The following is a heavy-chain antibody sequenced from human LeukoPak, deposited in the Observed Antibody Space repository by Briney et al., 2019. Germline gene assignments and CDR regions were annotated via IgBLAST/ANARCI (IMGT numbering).Heavy chain of an antibody. Sequence: GGSLRLSCSASGFTFSSYSMNWVRQAPGKGLEYVSYISSGSGTIYYADSVKGRFTISRDNAKNSLYLQMNSLSAEDTAVYYCARAQKYSYDAFDIWGQGTMVTVSS. D-gene: IGHD4-11*01. V-gene: IGHV3-48*04. CDR1: GFTFSSYS. J-gene: IGHJ3*02. CDR2: ISSGSGTI. CDR3: ARAQKYSYDAFDI.